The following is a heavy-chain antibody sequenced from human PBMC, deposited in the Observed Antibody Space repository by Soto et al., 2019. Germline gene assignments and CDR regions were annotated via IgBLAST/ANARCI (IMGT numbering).Heavy chain of an antibody. D-gene: IGHD3-10*01. CDR2: IYYSGST. Sequence: QVQLQESGPGLVKPSQTLSLTCTVSGGSISSGGYYWSWIRQHPGKGLEWIGYIYYSGSTYYNPSLKSRVTISVDTSKNQFSLKLSSVTAADMAVYFCAREGELLWFGELLTWFDPWGQGTRVTVSS. CDR1: GGSISSGGYY. V-gene: IGHV4-31*03. CDR3: AREGELLWFGELLTWFDP. J-gene: IGHJ5*02.